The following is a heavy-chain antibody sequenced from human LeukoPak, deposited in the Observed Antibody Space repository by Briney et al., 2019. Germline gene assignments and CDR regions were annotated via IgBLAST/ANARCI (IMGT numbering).Heavy chain of an antibody. CDR1: GFTFSSYS. CDR3: ARDLGAGYYGMDV. J-gene: IGHJ6*02. V-gene: IGHV3-48*04. D-gene: IGHD3-10*01. CDR2: ISSSSSTI. Sequence: GGSLRLSCAASGFTFSSYSMNWVRQAPGKGLEWVSYISSSSSTIYYADSVKGRFTISRDNAKNSLYLQMNSLRAEDTAVYYCARDLGAGYYGMDVWGQGTTVTVSS.